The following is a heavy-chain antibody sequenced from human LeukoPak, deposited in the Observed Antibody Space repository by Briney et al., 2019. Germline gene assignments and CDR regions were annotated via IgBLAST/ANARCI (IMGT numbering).Heavy chain of an antibody. J-gene: IGHJ3*02. Sequence: ASVKVSCKASGYTFTSYDINWVRRATGQGLEWMGWMNPNSGNTGYAQKFQGRVTMTRNTSISTAYMELSSLRSEDTAVYYCARSVDTAMTRRGHVAFDIWGQGTMVTVSS. D-gene: IGHD5-18*01. CDR1: GYTFTSYD. V-gene: IGHV1-8*01. CDR2: MNPNSGNT. CDR3: ARSVDTAMTRRGHVAFDI.